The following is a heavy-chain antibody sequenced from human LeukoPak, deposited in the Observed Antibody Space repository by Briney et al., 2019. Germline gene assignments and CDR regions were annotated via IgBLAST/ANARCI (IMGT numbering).Heavy chain of an antibody. V-gene: IGHV3-23*01. CDR2: ISGSGGST. Sequence: PGGSLRLSCAASGFTFSRYAMSWVRQAPGKGLEWVSAISGSGGSTYYADSVKGRFTISRDNSKNTLYLQMNSLRAEDTAVYYCAKDGEVHDFWSVYYKKYYYYMDVWGKGTTVTVSS. J-gene: IGHJ6*03. CDR1: GFTFSRYA. CDR3: AKDGEVHDFWSVYYKKYYYYMDV. D-gene: IGHD3-3*01.